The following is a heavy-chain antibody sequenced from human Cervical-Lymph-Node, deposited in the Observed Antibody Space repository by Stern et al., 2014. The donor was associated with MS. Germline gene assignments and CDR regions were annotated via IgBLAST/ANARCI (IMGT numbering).Heavy chain of an antibody. J-gene: IGHJ3*02. D-gene: IGHD3-22*01. CDR1: GSTFRSHA. CDR2: IVPIFGTT. V-gene: IGHV1-69*01. Sequence: QVQLVQSGAEVKKPGSSVKVSCKSSGSTFRSHAISWVRQGPGQRLEWVGGIVPIFGTTNYAQTFQGRVTFTADESTSTAFMDLSNLISEDTAVYYCARGSFRSAAAYSSGWDALDIWGQGTVVTVSS. CDR3: ARGSFRSAAAYSSGWDALDI.